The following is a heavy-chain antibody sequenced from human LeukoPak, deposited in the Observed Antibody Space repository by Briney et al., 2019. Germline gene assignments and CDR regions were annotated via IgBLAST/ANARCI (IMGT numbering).Heavy chain of an antibody. J-gene: IGHJ3*01. CDR2: IYPGDSDT. D-gene: IGHD6-13*01. V-gene: IGHV5-51*01. Sequence: GESLKISCRGSGYNFTNYWIGWVRQMPGKGLEWMGIIYPGDSDTRYSPSFRGQVTISADKSISTAYLQWSSLKASDTAMYYCAKTSSSYYYGFDLWGQGTLVTVSS. CDR1: GYNFTNYW. CDR3: AKTSSSYYYGFDL.